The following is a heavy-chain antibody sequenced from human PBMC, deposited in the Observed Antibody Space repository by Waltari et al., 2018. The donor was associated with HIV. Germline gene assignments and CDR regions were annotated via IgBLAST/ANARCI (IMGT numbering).Heavy chain of an antibody. V-gene: IGHV4-39*07. CDR1: GSSIRSGDYY. Sequence: HLPLRESGPGLVRPSETLSLTCTVSGSSIRSGDYYWAWIRQPPGKGLEWIASLSYGGSSDYKASRRGRVTTSVLTSRNQFSLNLTSVTAADAAVYYCARAGVETAILFDTWGQGSLVTVSS. J-gene: IGHJ5*02. CDR3: ARAGVETAILFDT. D-gene: IGHD2-21*02. CDR2: LSYGGSS.